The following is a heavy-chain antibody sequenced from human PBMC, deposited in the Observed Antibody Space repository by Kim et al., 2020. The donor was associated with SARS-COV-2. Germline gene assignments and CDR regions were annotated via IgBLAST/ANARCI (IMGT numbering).Heavy chain of an antibody. CDR2: ISNTEIT. J-gene: IGHJ4*02. CDR1: GFTFRTYA. V-gene: IGHV3-23*05. D-gene: IGHD3-10*01. Sequence: GGSLRLSCVASGFTFRTYAMSWVRQAPGGGLECVSTISNTEITHADSVKGRFTISRDDSRDILYLQMSSLRVEDTAIYYCAREPFGSGNDYWGQETLVTV. CDR3: AREPFGSGNDY.